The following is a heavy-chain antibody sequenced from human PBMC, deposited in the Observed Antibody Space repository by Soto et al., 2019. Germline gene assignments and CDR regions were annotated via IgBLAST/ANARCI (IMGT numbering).Heavy chain of an antibody. CDR2: ISSSSSYI. Sequence: GGSLRLSCAASGFTFSSYSMNWVRQAPGKGLEWVSSISSSSSYIYYADSVKGRFTISRDNAKNSLYLQMNSLRAEDTAVYYCARDYVDSYGMDVWGQGTTVTVSS. J-gene: IGHJ6*02. V-gene: IGHV3-21*01. CDR3: ARDYVDSYGMDV. D-gene: IGHD3-16*01. CDR1: GFTFSSYS.